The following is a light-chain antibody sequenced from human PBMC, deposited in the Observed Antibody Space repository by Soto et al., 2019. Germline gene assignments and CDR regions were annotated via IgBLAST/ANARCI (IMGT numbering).Light chain of an antibody. CDR1: SSDVGGYNY. J-gene: IGLJ1*01. Sequence: QSVLAQPASVSGSPGQSITISCTGTSSDVGGYNYVSWYQQHPGKAPKLMIYAVTARPSGVSSRFSGSKSGNTASLTISGLQAEDEADYYCSSYTSSSTLFGTGTKV. CDR2: AVT. V-gene: IGLV2-14*01. CDR3: SSYTSSSTL.